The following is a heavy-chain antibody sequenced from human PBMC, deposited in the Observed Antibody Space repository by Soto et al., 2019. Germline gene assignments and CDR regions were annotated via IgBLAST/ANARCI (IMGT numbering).Heavy chain of an antibody. CDR3: ANEGVVVQFDY. Sequence: QLQLQESGPGLVKPSDTLFLTCTVSGGSISSSSYYRGGIRQPPGKGLGWIGSSYYSGSTYYNPSLQSRGTISVDTSTTQFSLKSRSVTAADTAVYYCANEGVVVQFDYWGQGTLVTVSS. J-gene: IGHJ4*02. CDR1: GGSISSSSYY. CDR2: SYYSGST. D-gene: IGHD2-15*01. V-gene: IGHV4-39*01.